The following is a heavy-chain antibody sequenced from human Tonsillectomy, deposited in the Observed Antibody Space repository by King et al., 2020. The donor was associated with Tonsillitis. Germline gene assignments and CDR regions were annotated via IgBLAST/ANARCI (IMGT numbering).Heavy chain of an antibody. CDR1: GGSFSDYY. CDR2: SNHRGST. V-gene: IGHV4-34*01. CDR3: ARGSRRWSMASIRPFYFDY. J-gene: IGHJ4*02. D-gene: IGHD5-24*01. Sequence: VQLPQWGAGLLKPSETLSLTCAVYGGSFSDYYWTWIRQPPGKGLEWIGESNHRGSTNYRPSLKSRVTISVDTSKNQFSLRLTSVTAADTAVYYCARGSRRWSMASIRPFYFDYWGQGTLVTVSS.